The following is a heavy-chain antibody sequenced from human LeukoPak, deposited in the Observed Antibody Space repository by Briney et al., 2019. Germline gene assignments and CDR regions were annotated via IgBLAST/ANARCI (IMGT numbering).Heavy chain of an antibody. D-gene: IGHD6-6*01. J-gene: IGHJ4*02. CDR2: IKQDGSEK. V-gene: IGHV3-7*01. CDR1: GFTFSSYG. Sequence: GGSLRLSCAASGFTFSSYGMHWVRQAPGKGLEWVAIIKQDGSEKYSVDSVKGRFIISRDNAKNSLYLQMNRLRAEDTAVYYCARDSLEYTTSSAAYWGQGTLVTVSS. CDR3: ARDSLEYTTSSAAY.